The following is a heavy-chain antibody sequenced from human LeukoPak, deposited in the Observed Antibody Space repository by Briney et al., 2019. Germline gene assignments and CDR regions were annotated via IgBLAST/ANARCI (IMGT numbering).Heavy chain of an antibody. V-gene: IGHV3-23*01. CDR3: GKGRVSD. Sequence: PGGSLSLSCAASGFTFNTQDMRWVRQAPGKGLEWVSSITIAGGTFYADSVRGRFTISRDNSKNTLDLQMNSLRVEDTAVYYCGKGRVSDWGQGTLVTVSS. J-gene: IGHJ4*02. D-gene: IGHD6-19*01. CDR2: ITIAGGT. CDR1: GFTFNTQD.